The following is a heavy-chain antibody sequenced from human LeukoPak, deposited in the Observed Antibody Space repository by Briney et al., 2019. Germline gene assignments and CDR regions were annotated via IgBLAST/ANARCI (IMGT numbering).Heavy chain of an antibody. V-gene: IGHV3-21*01. J-gene: IGHJ4*02. CDR2: ISSSSTYI. CDR1: GFTFSTYS. CDR3: ARDRLAEPFDY. D-gene: IGHD1-14*01. Sequence: GGSLRLSCAASGFTFSTYSVNWVRQAPGRGLEWVSSISSSSTYIYYADSVKGRFTISRDNAKNSLYLQMNSLRAEDTAVYYCARDRLAEPFDYWGQGTLVTVSS.